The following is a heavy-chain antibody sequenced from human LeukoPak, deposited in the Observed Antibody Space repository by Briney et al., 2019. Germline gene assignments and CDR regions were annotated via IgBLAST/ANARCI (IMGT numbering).Heavy chain of an antibody. CDR2: ISPSGGST. J-gene: IGHJ6*03. CDR1: GYTFTSNY. V-gene: IGHV1-46*01. Sequence: ASVKVSCKAFGYTFTSNYMHWVRQAPGQGPEWMGVISPSGGSTTYAQKFQGRVTLTRDMSTSTDYLELSSLRSEDTAVYYCARDYYDSSGYEYYYMDVWGKGTTVTISS. CDR3: ARDYYDSSGYEYYYMDV. D-gene: IGHD3-22*01.